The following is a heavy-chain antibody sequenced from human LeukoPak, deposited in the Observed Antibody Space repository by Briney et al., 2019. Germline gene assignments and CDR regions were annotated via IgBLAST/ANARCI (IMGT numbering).Heavy chain of an antibody. CDR3: AKGPVRGSYRYGYFDY. J-gene: IGHJ4*02. CDR2: ISWDGGST. D-gene: IGHD3-16*02. V-gene: IGHV3-43D*03. CDR1: GFTFYTYG. Sequence: PGGSLRLSCAASGFTFYTYGMHWVRQAPGKGLEWVSLISWDGGSTYYADSVKGRFTISRDNSKNSLYLQMNSLRAEDTALYYCAKGPVRGSYRYGYFDYWGQGTLVTVSS.